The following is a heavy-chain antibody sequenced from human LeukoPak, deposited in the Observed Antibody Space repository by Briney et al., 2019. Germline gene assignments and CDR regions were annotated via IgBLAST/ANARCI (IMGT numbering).Heavy chain of an antibody. Sequence: SETLSLTCTVSGGSIRSSYYYWGWIRQPPGKGLEWIGSIYDSGSTYYNPSLKSRVTISVDTSKDQFSLKLNSVTAADTAVYYCARGSCSSTSCYFSNFDYWGQGTLVTVSS. CDR1: GGSIRSSYYY. D-gene: IGHD2-2*01. J-gene: IGHJ4*02. CDR3: ARGSCSSTSCYFSNFDY. V-gene: IGHV4-39*01. CDR2: IYDSGST.